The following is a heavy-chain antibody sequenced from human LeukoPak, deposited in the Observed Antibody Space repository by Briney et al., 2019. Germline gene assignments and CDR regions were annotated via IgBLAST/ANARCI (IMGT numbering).Heavy chain of an antibody. CDR3: AREDNGGATDDGFDV. J-gene: IGHJ3*01. D-gene: IGHD3-16*01. V-gene: IGHV3-23*01. CDR2: IRVGDVT. Sequence: PGGSLRLSCAASGFTFSNYAMSWVRQAPGKGLEWVSVIRVGDVTHYADSVKGRFTTSRDSSKNTVYLQMESLRVEDTAVYYCAREDNGGATDDGFDVWGRGTVVIVSS. CDR1: GFTFSNYA.